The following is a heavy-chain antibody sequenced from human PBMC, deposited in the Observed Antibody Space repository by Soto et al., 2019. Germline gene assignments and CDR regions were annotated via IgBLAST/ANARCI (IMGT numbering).Heavy chain of an antibody. J-gene: IGHJ3*02. CDR3: AKDLSMPPEGSGKPSEAPDAFDI. CDR2: ISGSGGST. CDR1: GFTFSSYA. Sequence: PGGSLRLSCAASGFTFSSYAMSWVRQAPGKGLEWVSAISGSGGSTYYADSVKGRFTISRDNSKNTLYLQMNSLRAEDTAVYYCAKDLSMPPEGSGKPSEAPDAFDIWGQGAMVTVSS. V-gene: IGHV3-23*01. D-gene: IGHD3-10*01.